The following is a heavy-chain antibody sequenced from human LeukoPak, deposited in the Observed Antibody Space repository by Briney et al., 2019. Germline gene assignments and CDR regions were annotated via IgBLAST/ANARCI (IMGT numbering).Heavy chain of an antibody. Sequence: GGSLRLSCAASGFTFSTYAMSWVRQTPEKGLEWVSAISDTGGNTFYADSVKGRFAISRDNSKNTLYLQMTSLRAEDTAVYYCAKDQRFGDLDDYRGQGTLVTVSS. CDR2: ISDTGGNT. CDR1: GFTFSTYA. V-gene: IGHV3-23*01. J-gene: IGHJ4*02. D-gene: IGHD3-10*01. CDR3: AKDQRFGDLDDY.